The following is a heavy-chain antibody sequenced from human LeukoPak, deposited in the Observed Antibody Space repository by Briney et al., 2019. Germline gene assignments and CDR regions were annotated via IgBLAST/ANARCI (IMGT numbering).Heavy chain of an antibody. V-gene: IGHV3-23*01. J-gene: IGHJ4*02. CDR1: GFTFSSYA. CDR3: AKQLSGGYSSVDY. CDR2: ISGGGGSA. D-gene: IGHD1-26*01. Sequence: GGSLRLSCAASGFTFSSYAMSWVRQAAGKGLEWVSGISGGGGSAYYADSVKGRFTISRDNSKNTLYLQMNSLRAEDTAVYYCAKQLSGGYSSVDYWGQGTLVTVSS.